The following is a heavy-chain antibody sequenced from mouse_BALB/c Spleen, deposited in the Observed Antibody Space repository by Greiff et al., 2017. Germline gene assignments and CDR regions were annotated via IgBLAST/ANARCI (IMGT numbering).Heavy chain of an antibody. Sequence: EVQLQQSGPVLVKPGASVKIPCKASGYTFTDYYMDWVKQSHGKSLEWIGDINPNNGGTIYNQKFKGKATLTVDKSSSTAYMELRSLTSEDTAVYYCAKALLLDYWGQGTSVTVSS. J-gene: IGHJ4*01. CDR2: INPNNGGT. CDR1: GYTFTDYY. V-gene: IGHV1-18*01. CDR3: AKALLLDY.